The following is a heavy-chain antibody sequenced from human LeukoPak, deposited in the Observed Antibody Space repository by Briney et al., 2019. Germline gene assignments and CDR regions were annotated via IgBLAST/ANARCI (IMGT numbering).Heavy chain of an antibody. J-gene: IGHJ4*02. D-gene: IGHD6-6*01. CDR1: GFTFSSYA. CDR2: ISGSGDST. V-gene: IGHV3-23*01. CDR3: ANWIGSSSRDY. Sequence: PGGSLRLSCAASGFTFSSYAMSWVRQAPGKGLEWVSTISGSGDSTYYTDSVKGRFTISRDSSKNTLYLQMNSLRAEDAAVYYCANWIGSSSRDYWGQGTLVTVSS.